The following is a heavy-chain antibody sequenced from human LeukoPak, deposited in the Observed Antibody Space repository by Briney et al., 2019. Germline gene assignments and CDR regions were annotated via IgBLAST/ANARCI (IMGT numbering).Heavy chain of an antibody. CDR2: ISSSGRTT. V-gene: IGHV3-11*01. CDR3: AKDVNYDILTGYYPRAGY. J-gene: IGHJ4*02. D-gene: IGHD3-9*01. Sequence: PGGSLRLSCAASGFTFGDYYMSWIRQAPGKGLEWVSYISSSGRTTHYADSVKGRFTISRDNSKNTLYLQMNSLRAEDTAVYYCAKDVNYDILTGYYPRAGYWGQGTLVTVSS. CDR1: GFTFGDYY.